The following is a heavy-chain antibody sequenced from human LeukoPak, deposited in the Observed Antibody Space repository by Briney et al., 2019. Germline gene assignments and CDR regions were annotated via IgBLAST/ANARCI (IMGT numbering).Heavy chain of an antibody. J-gene: IGHJ4*02. V-gene: IGHV3-48*03. D-gene: IGHD6-13*01. CDR1: GFTFSSYE. CDR2: ISRSATTI. CDR3: ARVGALSSSWLLY. Sequence: GGSLRLSCAASGFTFSSYEMNWVRQAPGKGLEWVSSISRSATTIYYADSVKGRFTISRDNAKNSLYLQMNSLRAEDTAVYFCARVGALSSSWLLYWGQGTLVTVSS.